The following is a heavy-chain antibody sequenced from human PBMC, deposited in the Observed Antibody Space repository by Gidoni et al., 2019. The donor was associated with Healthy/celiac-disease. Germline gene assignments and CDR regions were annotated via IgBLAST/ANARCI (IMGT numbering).Heavy chain of an antibody. J-gene: IGHJ5*02. Sequence: EVQLLESGGGLVQPGGSLRLSCAASGFTFSSYAMSWVRQAPGKGREWVSAISGSGGSTYYADSVKGRFTISRDNSKNTLYLQMNSLRAEDTAVYYCAKEGHWLRYFDWPPYNWFDPWGQGTLVTVSS. D-gene: IGHD3-9*01. CDR1: GFTFSSYA. CDR3: AKEGHWLRYFDWPPYNWFDP. V-gene: IGHV3-23*01. CDR2: ISGSGGST.